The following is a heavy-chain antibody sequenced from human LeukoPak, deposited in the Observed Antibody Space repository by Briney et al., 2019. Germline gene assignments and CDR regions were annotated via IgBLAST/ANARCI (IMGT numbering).Heavy chain of an antibody. J-gene: IGHJ5*02. CDR2: IYYSGST. D-gene: IGHD1-1*01. CDR3: ARPVPSRLGWFDP. Sequence: SETLSLTCTVSGGSISSSNYYWGWIRQPPGKGLEWIGSIYYSGSTYYSPSLKSRVTISVDTSKNQFSLKLSSVTAADTAVYYCARPVPSRLGWFDPWGQGTLVTVSS. V-gene: IGHV4-39*01. CDR1: GGSISSSNYY.